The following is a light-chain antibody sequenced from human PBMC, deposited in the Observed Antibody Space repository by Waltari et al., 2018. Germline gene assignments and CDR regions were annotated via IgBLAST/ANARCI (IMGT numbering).Light chain of an antibody. CDR2: EVS. CDR3: SSYAGSNFVV. Sequence: QSALAQPPSASGSPGQSVTISCTGTRSDVGGYNSVSWYQQHPGKAPKLMIYEVSKRPSGVPDRFSGSKSGNTASLTVSGLQAEDEAAYYCSSYAGSNFVVFGGGTKVTVL. V-gene: IGLV2-8*01. J-gene: IGLJ2*01. CDR1: RSDVGGYNS.